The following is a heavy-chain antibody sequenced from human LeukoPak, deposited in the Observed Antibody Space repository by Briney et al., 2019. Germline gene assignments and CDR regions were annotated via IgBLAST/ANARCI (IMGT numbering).Heavy chain of an antibody. CDR1: GYTFTGYY. CDR2: INPNSGGT. CDR3: AREYSYGHGAFDI. V-gene: IGHV1-2*02. J-gene: IGHJ3*02. Sequence: RASVKVSCKASGYTFTGYYMHWVRQAPGQGLEWMGWINPNSGGTNYAQKFQGRVTMTRDTSISTAYMELSRLRSDDTAVYYCAREYSYGHGAFDIWGQGTMVTVSS. D-gene: IGHD5-18*01.